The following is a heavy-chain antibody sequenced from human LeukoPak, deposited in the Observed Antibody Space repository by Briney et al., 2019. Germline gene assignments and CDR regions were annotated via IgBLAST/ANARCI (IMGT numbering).Heavy chain of an antibody. Sequence: SETLSLTCTVSGGSISSYYWNWIRQPPGKGLEWIGYIYYSGSTNYNPSLKSRVTISVDTSKNQFSLKLSSVTAADTAVYYCARVLYSSSWDDAFDIWGQGTMVTVSS. D-gene: IGHD6-13*01. CDR3: ARVLYSSSWDDAFDI. V-gene: IGHV4-59*01. CDR2: IYYSGST. J-gene: IGHJ3*02. CDR1: GGSISSYY.